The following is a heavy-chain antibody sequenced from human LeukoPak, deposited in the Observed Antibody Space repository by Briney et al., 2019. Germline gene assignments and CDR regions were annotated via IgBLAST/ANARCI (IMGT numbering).Heavy chain of an antibody. CDR2: ISAYNGNT. CDR1: GYTFTSYG. J-gene: IGHJ3*02. V-gene: IGHV1-18*04. CDR3: ARDTCSSTSCHTPGVDAFDI. D-gene: IGHD2-2*01. Sequence: ASVKVSCKASGYTFTSYGISWVRQAPGRGLEWMGWISAYNGNTNYAQKLQGRVTMTTDTSTSTAYMELRSLRSDDTAVYYCARDTCSSTSCHTPGVDAFDIWGQGTMVTVSS.